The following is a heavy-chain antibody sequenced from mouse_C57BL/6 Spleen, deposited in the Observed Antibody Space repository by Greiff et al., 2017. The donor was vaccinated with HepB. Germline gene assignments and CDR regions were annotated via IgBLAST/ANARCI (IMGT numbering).Heavy chain of an antibody. CDR1: GYTFTEYT. V-gene: IGHV1-62-2*01. Sequence: VQLQQSGAELVKPGASVKLSCKASGYTFTEYTIHWVKQRSGQGLVGIGWLYPGSGSIKYNEKFKDKATLTADKSSSTVYMERSRLTSEDTAVYFCERHEDRKVGYYFDDWGQGTTLTVSS. CDR3: ERHEDRKVGYYFDD. D-gene: IGHD1-1*01. J-gene: IGHJ2*01. CDR2: LYPGSGSI.